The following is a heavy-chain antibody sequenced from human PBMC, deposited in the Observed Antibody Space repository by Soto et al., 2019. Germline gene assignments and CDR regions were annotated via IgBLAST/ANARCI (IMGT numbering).Heavy chain of an antibody. J-gene: IGHJ6*02. V-gene: IGHV1-2*02. Sequence: QVQVVQSGAEVKKPGASVKISCKTSGYTFTDDYLHWVRQAPGQGLEWMGWINPHSGNTNYAQKFLGRVSMTRDTSISTAYMELLGLTSDDTAIYYCARAVYCGSDCYSYGMDVWGQGTTVTVSS. CDR3: ARAVYCGSDCYSYGMDV. CDR1: GYTFTDDY. D-gene: IGHD3-22*01. CDR2: INPHSGNT.